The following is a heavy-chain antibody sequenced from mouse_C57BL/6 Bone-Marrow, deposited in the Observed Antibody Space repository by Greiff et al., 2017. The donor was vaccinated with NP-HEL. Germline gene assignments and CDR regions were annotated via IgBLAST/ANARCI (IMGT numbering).Heavy chain of an antibody. Sequence: EVHLVESGGGLVKPGGSLKLSCAASGFTFSDYGMHWVRQAPEKGLAWVAYISSGSSTIYYADTVKGRFTISRDHAKNTLFLQMTSLRSEDTAMYYCANYDLAWFAYWGQGTLVTVSA. D-gene: IGHD2-4*01. CDR2: ISSGSSTI. J-gene: IGHJ3*01. CDR1: GFTFSDYG. CDR3: ANYDLAWFAY. V-gene: IGHV5-17*01.